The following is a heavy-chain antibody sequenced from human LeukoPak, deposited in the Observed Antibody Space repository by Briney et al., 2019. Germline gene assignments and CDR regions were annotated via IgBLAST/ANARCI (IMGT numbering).Heavy chain of an antibody. Sequence: GGSLRLSCAASGFTFDDYAMHWVRQAPGKGLEWVSGISWNSGSIGYADSVKGRFTISRDNAKNSLYLQMNSLRAEDTASYYCAKGGGAYYYYGMDVWGQGTTVTVSS. CDR2: ISWNSGSI. CDR1: GFTFDDYA. J-gene: IGHJ6*02. CDR3: AKGGGAYYYYGMDV. D-gene: IGHD4-17*01. V-gene: IGHV3-9*01.